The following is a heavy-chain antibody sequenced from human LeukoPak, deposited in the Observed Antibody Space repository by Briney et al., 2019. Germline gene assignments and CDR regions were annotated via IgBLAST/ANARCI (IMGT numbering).Heavy chain of an antibody. J-gene: IGHJ4*02. V-gene: IGHV3-23*01. CDR3: AKGFGLDVFYY. D-gene: IGHD3-10*01. Sequence: GGSLRLSCAASGFTFSSFAMSWVRQAPGKGLEWVSAISGSGGTTYFADSVKGRFTISRDISKKMLYLQLNRLRAEDTAVYYCAKGFGLDVFYYWGQGPLVSVSS. CDR2: ISGSGGTT. CDR1: GFTFSSFA.